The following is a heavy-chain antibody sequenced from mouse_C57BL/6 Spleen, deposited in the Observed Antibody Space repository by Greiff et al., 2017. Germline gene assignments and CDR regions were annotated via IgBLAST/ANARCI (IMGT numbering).Heavy chain of an antibody. CDR2: IDPETGGT. CDR3: TRGALITTVVSPFDY. D-gene: IGHD1-1*01. J-gene: IGHJ2*01. V-gene: IGHV1-15*01. Sequence: QVQLQQSGAELVRPGASVTLSCKASGYTFTDYEMHWVKQTPVHGLEWIGAIDPETGGTAYNQKFKGKAILTADKSSSTAYMELRSLTSEDSAVYYCTRGALITTVVSPFDYWGQGTTLTVSS. CDR1: GYTFTDYE.